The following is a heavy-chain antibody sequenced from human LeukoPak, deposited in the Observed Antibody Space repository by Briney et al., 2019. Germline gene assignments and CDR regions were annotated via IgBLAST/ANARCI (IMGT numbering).Heavy chain of an antibody. CDR2: ISAYNGNT. CDR3: ARDWAGRWLQGGSLDAFDI. CDR1: GDTFTSYG. Sequence: GASVKVSCKASGDTFTSYGISWLRQAPGQGLEWMGWISAYNGNTNYAQKLQGRVTMTTDTSTSTAYMELRSLRSDDTAVYYCARDWAGRWLQGGSLDAFDIWGQGTMVTVSS. V-gene: IGHV1-18*01. J-gene: IGHJ3*02. D-gene: IGHD5-24*01.